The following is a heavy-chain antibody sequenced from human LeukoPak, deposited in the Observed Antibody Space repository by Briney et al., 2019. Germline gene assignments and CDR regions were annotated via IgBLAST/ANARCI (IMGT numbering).Heavy chain of an antibody. CDR1: GGSISSYY. D-gene: IGHD1-26*01. CDR2: IYYSGST. J-gene: IGHJ4*02. V-gene: IGHV4-59*12. Sequence: ETSETLSLTCTVSGGSISSYYWSWIRQPPGKGLEWIGFIYYSGSTYYNPSLKSRVTISVDTSKNQFSLKLSSVTAADTAVYYCARDHSGSYYYWGQGTLVTVSS. CDR3: ARDHSGSYYY.